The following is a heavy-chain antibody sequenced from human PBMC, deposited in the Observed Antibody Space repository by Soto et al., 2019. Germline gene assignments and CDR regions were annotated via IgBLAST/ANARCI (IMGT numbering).Heavy chain of an antibody. J-gene: IGHJ6*02. CDR2: IYTSGST. D-gene: IGHD2-2*01. Sequence: PSETLSLTCTVPGGSISSYYWSWIRQPAGKGLEWIGRIYTSGSTNYNPSLKSRVTMSVDTSKNQFSLKLSSVTAADTAVYYCARDWDIVVVPAASDYYYYYGMDVWGQGTTVTVSS. V-gene: IGHV4-4*07. CDR1: GGSISSYY. CDR3: ARDWDIVVVPAASDYYYYYGMDV.